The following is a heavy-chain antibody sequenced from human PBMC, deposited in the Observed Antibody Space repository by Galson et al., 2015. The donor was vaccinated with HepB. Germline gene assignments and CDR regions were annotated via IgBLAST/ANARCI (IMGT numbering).Heavy chain of an antibody. CDR2: LSWNSDTI. J-gene: IGHJ4*02. Sequence: SLRLSCAASGFTFDDYAMHWVRQAPGKGLEWVSSLSWNSDTIAYADSVKGRFTISRDNAKNSLYLQMNSLRVEDTALYYCAKDETYDNTGSIDYWGQGILVTVSS. D-gene: IGHD3-22*01. CDR3: AKDETYDNTGSIDY. CDR1: GFTFDDYA. V-gene: IGHV3-9*01.